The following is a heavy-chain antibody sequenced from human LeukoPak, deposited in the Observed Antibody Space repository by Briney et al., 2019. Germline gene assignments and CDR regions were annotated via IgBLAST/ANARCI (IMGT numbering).Heavy chain of an antibody. J-gene: IGHJ6*03. Sequence: ASVKVSCKASGGTFSSYAISWVRQAPGQGLEWMGGIIPIFGTANYAQKFQGRVTITTDESTSTAYMELSSLRSEDTAVYYCARGPYLYYKSGRKNYFYYHLDGLGQGTTVTGSS. CDR1: GGTFSSYA. CDR3: ARGPYLYYKSGRKNYFYYHLDG. V-gene: IGHV1-69*05. CDR2: IIPIFGTA. D-gene: IGHD3-10*01.